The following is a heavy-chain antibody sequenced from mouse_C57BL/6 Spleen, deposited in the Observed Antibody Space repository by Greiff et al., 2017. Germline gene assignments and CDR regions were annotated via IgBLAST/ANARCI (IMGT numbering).Heavy chain of an antibody. CDR1: GYSITSGYY. Sequence: EVKLMESGPGLVKPSQSLSLTYSVTGYSITSGYYWNWIRQFPGNKLEWMGYISYDGSNNYNPSLKNRISITRDTSKNQFFLKLNSVTTEDTATYYCARGKLRYYAMDYWGQGTSVTVSS. CDR3: ARGKLRYYAMDY. J-gene: IGHJ4*01. CDR2: ISYDGSN. V-gene: IGHV3-6*01. D-gene: IGHD1-1*01.